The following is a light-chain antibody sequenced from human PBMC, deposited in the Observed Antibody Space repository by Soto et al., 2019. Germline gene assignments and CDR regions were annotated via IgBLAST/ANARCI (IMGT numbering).Light chain of an antibody. Sequence: EIVMTQSPATLSVSPGERATLSCRASQSVSSNLAWYQPKPGQAPRLLIYGASNRANGIPASFSGSGSGTEFTLTISSLQSEDFAVYYCQQYNNWPRTFGQGTKVEIK. CDR2: GAS. CDR3: QQYNNWPRT. V-gene: IGKV3-15*01. CDR1: QSVSSN. J-gene: IGKJ1*01.